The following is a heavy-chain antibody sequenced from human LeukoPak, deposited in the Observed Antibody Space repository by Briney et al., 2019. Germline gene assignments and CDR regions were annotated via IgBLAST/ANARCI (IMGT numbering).Heavy chain of an antibody. J-gene: IGHJ4*02. CDR1: GFSFSSYG. CDR2: ISNTGNV. Sequence: PGGSLRLSCAAPGFSFSSYGMHWVRQAPGKGLEWISGISNTGNVFYTDSVMGRFTISRDNAKNSVYLQMNNLRGEDTAVYHCAISPRIAVSTWGQGTLVTVSS. CDR3: AISPRIAVST. D-gene: IGHD5/OR15-5a*01. V-gene: IGHV3-21*05.